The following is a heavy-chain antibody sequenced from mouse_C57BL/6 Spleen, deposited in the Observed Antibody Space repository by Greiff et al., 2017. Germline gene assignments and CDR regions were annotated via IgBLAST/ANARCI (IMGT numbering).Heavy chain of an antibody. V-gene: IGHV5-4*01. CDR1: GFTFSSYA. CDR2: ISDGGSYT. Sequence: DVMLVESGGGLVKPGGSLKLSCAASGFTFSSYAMSWVRQTPEKRLEWVATISDGGSYTYYPDNVKGRFTISRDNAKNNLSLQMSHLKSEDTAMYYFSREGDSYGSRGGYFDVWGTGTTVTVSS. D-gene: IGHD1-1*01. CDR3: SREGDSYGSRGGYFDV. J-gene: IGHJ1*03.